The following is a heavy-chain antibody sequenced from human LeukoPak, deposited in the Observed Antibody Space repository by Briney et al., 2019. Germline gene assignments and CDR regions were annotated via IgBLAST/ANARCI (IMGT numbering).Heavy chain of an antibody. CDR1: GYTFTTYD. J-gene: IGHJ4*02. CDR2: MNPNSGNT. Sequence: ASVKVSCKASGYTFTTYDITWVRQAPGQGLEWMGWMNPNSGNTGYAQKFKGRVTMTSDTSITTAYMELRSLRSEDTAVYYCARGIRNQLYSDYWGQGTLITVSS. V-gene: IGHV1-8*01. CDR3: ARGIRNQLYSDY. D-gene: IGHD1-14*01.